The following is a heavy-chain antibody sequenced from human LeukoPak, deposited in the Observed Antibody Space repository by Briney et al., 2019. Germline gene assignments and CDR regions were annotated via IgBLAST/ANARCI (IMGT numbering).Heavy chain of an antibody. CDR2: IYNSGST. CDR3: AKAVAAAGRFGFDP. CDR1: GGSISTYY. Sequence: PSETLSLTCTVSGGSISTYYWSWIRQPPGKGLEWIGYIYNSGSTNYNPSLQSRVTISVDTSKNQFSLKLTSVTAADTAVYYCAKAVAAAGRFGFDPWGQGTLVPVSS. J-gene: IGHJ5*02. V-gene: IGHV4-59*01. D-gene: IGHD6-13*01.